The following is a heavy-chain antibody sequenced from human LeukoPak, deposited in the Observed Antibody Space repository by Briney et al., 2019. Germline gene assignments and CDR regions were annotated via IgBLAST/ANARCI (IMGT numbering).Heavy chain of an antibody. J-gene: IGHJ3*02. CDR2: ISSSGSTI. CDR1: GFTFSSYE. D-gene: IGHD6-6*01. CDR3: ARDLSIAARGGI. V-gene: IGHV3-48*03. Sequence: GGSLRLSCAASGFTFSSYEMNWVRQAPGKGLEWVSYISSSGSTIYYADSVKGRFTISRDNAKNSLYLQMNSLRAEGTAVYYCARDLSIAARGGIWGQGTMVTVSS.